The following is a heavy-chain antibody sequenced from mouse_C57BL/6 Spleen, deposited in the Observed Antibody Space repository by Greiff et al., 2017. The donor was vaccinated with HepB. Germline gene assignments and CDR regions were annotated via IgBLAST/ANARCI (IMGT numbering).Heavy chain of an antibody. V-gene: IGHV1-69*01. D-gene: IGHD2-4*01. Sequence: QVQLQQPGAELVMPGASVKLSCKASGYTFTSYWMHWVKQRPGQGLEWIGEIDPSDSYTNYNQKFKGKSTLTVDKSSSTAYMQLSSLTSEDSAVYYCARYYDDPLYYAMDYWGQGTSVTVSS. CDR1: GYTFTSYW. J-gene: IGHJ4*01. CDR3: ARYYDDPLYYAMDY. CDR2: IDPSDSYT.